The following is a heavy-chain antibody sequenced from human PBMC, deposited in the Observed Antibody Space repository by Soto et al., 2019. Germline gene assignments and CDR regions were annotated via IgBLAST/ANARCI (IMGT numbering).Heavy chain of an antibody. CDR3: ARSSGHYRPFDS. J-gene: IGHJ4*02. CDR2: ITSRSDTI. CDR1: GFTFSSYE. V-gene: IGHV3-48*03. D-gene: IGHD3-22*01. Sequence: PGGSLRLSCAASGFTFSSYEMNWVRQAPGKGLEWVSHITSRSDTINYADSVKGRFTISRDNAESSLYLQMNSLRAEDTAVYYCARSSGHYRPFDSWGQGTLVTVSS.